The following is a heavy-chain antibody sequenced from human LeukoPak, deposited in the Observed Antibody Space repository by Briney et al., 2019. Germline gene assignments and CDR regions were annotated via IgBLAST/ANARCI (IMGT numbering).Heavy chain of an antibody. CDR2: INTDGSST. CDR1: GFTFSSYW. Sequence: GGSLRLSCAASGFTFSSYWMHWVRQAPGKGLVWVSRINTDGSSTSYADSVKGRFTISRDNAKNTLYLQMNSLKTEDTAVYYCTRDGIPETNWSGYYIDYWGQGTLVTVSS. CDR3: TRDGIPETNWSGYYIDY. J-gene: IGHJ4*02. V-gene: IGHV3-74*01. D-gene: IGHD3-3*01.